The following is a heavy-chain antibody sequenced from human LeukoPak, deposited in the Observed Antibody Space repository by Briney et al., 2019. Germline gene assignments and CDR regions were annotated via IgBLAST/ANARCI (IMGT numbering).Heavy chain of an antibody. CDR1: GFTFSSYA. J-gene: IGHJ3*02. CDR3: RTYYYDSSGRGDAFDI. V-gene: IGHV3-30-3*01. CDR2: ISYDGSNK. D-gene: IGHD3-22*01. Sequence: PGRSLRLSCAASGFTFSSYAMHWVRQAPGKGLEWVAVISYDGSNKYYADSVKGRFTISRDNSKNTLYLQMNSLRAEDTAVYYCRTYYYDSSGRGDAFDIWGQGTMVTASS.